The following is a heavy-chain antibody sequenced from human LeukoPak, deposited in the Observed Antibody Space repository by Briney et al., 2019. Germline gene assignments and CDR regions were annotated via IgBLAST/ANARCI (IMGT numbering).Heavy chain of an antibody. CDR3: ARAPSTGWLHFDS. CDR2: INSDGSAT. Sequence: GGSLRLSCAASGFTFGSPWMHWVRQAPGKGLVWVSRINSDGSATAYADSVKGRFTISRDNAENTLYLQMNSLRAEDTAVYYCARAPSTGWLHFDSWGQGTPVTVSS. CDR1: GFTFGSPW. D-gene: IGHD6-19*01. V-gene: IGHV3-74*01. J-gene: IGHJ4*02.